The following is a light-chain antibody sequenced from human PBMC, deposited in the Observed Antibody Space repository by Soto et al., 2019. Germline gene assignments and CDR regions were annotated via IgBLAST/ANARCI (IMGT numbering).Light chain of an antibody. J-gene: IGKJ2*01. CDR1: QSVSSN. Sequence: EIVMTQSPATLSVSPGERVTLSCRASQSVSSNSAWYQQKPGQAPRLLIYGASTKATGIPARFSGSGSGTEFTLTISSLQSEDFAVYYCQQYNNWPRTFGQGTKLEIK. V-gene: IGKV3-15*01. CDR3: QQYNNWPRT. CDR2: GAS.